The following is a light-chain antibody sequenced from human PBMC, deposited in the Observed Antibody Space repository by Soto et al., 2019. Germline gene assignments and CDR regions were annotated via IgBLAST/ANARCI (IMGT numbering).Light chain of an antibody. V-gene: IGLV2-14*01. CDR1: SSDVGGYNY. J-gene: IGLJ1*01. CDR3: SSYTSNNTLYV. Sequence: QSALTQPASVSGSPGQSITISCTGTSSDVGGYNYVSWYQQHPGKAPRLMIYEVSNRPSGVSNRFSGSKSGNTASLTIFGLQAEDEADYYCSSYTSNNTLYVFGTGTKLTVL. CDR2: EVS.